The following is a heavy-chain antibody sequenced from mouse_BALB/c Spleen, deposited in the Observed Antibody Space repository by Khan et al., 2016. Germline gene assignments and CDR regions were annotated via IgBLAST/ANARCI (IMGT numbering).Heavy chain of an antibody. CDR3: ARMARTIN. J-gene: IGHJ2*01. Sequence: EVELVESGGGLVQPGGSLKLSCAASGFTFSSYGMSWVRQTPDKRLELVATINSNGGSTYYPDSVKGRFTISRDNANNTLYLQMSSLKSEYAAMYYCARMARTINWGQGTTLTVSS. CDR1: GFTFSSYG. CDR2: INSNGGST. V-gene: IGHV5-6-3*01.